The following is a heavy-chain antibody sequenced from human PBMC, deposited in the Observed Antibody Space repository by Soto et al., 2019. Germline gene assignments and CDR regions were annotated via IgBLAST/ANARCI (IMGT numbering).Heavy chain of an antibody. J-gene: IGHJ5*02. CDR3: ARVEALVLPYWFDP. CDR2: IYYSGST. V-gene: IGHV4-31*03. Sequence: QVQLQESGPGLVKPSQTLSLTCTVSGGSISSGGYYWSWIRQHPGKGLEWIGYIYYSGSTYYNPSLTSRVTISVDPSKNQFALKLSSVTAADTAVYYCARVEALVLPYWFDPWGQGTLVTVSS. D-gene: IGHD6-13*01. CDR1: GGSISSGGYY.